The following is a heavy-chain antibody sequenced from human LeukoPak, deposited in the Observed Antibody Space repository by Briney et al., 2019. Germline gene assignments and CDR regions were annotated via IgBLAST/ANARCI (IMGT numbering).Heavy chain of an antibody. D-gene: IGHD3-3*01. J-gene: IGHJ4*02. Sequence: GGSLRLSCAASGFIFSNYGMHWVRQAPGKGLEWVAVISYDGSNKYYADSVKGRFTISRDNSKNTLYLQMNSLRAEDTAVYYCAKDWDGYYAYFDYWGQGTLVTVSS. CDR3: AKDWDGYYAYFDY. CDR2: ISYDGSNK. CDR1: GFIFSNYG. V-gene: IGHV3-30*18.